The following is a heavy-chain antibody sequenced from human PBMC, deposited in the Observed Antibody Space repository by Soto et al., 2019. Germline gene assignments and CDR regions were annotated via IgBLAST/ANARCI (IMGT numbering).Heavy chain of an antibody. V-gene: IGHV3-15*07. CDR1: GFTFSNAW. J-gene: IGHJ4*02. Sequence: GGSLRLSCAASGFTFSNAWMNWVRQAPGKGLEWVGRIKSKTDGGTTDYAAPVKGRFTISRDDSKNTLYLQMNSLKTEDTAVYYCTTRKAARLQIFDYWGQGTLVTVSS. D-gene: IGHD6-6*01. CDR2: IKSKTDGGTT. CDR3: TTRKAARLQIFDY.